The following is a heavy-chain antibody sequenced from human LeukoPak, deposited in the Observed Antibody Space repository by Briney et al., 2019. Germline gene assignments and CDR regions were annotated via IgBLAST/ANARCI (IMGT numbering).Heavy chain of an antibody. Sequence: PSETLSLTCTVSGGSISSYYWSWIRQPPGKGLEWIGYIYYSGGTNYNPSLKSRVTISVDTSKNQFSLKLSSVTAADTAVYYCAREWGNAVLFDYWGQGTLVTVSS. CDR2: IYYSGGT. CDR3: AREWGNAVLFDY. V-gene: IGHV4-59*01. J-gene: IGHJ4*02. D-gene: IGHD3-16*01. CDR1: GGSISSYY.